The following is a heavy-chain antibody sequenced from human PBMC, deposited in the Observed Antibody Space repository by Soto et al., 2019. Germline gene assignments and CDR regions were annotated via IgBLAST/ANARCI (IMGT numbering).Heavy chain of an antibody. CDR1: RYTFNNYY. D-gene: IGHD3-10*01. J-gene: IGHJ5*01. CDR2: MNPNSGNT. CDR3: TRAYGAETFDF. V-gene: IGHV1-8*02. Sequence: ASVKVSCKASRYTFNNYYIHWVRQDPGHGLEWMGWMNPNSGNTGYAQKFLGRVSMTPNTAIGTDYMELSSLRSDDTATYYCTRAYGAETFDFWGQGTLVTVSS.